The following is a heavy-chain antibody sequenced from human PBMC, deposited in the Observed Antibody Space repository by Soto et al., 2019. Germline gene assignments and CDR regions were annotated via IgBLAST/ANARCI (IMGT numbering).Heavy chain of an antibody. D-gene: IGHD6-25*01. V-gene: IGHV3-30-3*01. Sequence: QVQLVESGGGVVQPGMSLRLSCAASGFSISSYGMHWVRQAPGKGLEWVALIFDAGNNRYYADSVRGRFTISRDNSENTLYLQMNSMRTEDTAVYYCARDRGPYNSVDTPFGDNWGQGILVTVSS. J-gene: IGHJ4*02. CDR2: IFDAGNNR. CDR3: ARDRGPYNSVDTPFGDN. CDR1: GFSISSYG.